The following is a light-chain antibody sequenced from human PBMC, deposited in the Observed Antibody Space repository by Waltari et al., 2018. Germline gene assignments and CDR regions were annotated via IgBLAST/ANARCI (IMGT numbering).Light chain of an antibody. CDR3: NSYTSSSTWV. J-gene: IGLJ3*02. CDR2: EVF. Sequence: QSALTQPPSVSGSPGQSVPISCTGTSSDVGSSNCVSWYQPPPGKAPKLIIYEVFNRPSGVPDRFSGSKTGNTAALTISGRQAGDEADYYCNSYTSSSTWVFGGGTKLTVL. V-gene: IGLV2-18*02. CDR1: SSDVGSSNC.